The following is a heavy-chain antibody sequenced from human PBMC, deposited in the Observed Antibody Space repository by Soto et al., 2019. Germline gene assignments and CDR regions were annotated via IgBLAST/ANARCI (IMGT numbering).Heavy chain of an antibody. CDR2: INPSGGST. D-gene: IGHD6-6*01. V-gene: IGHV1-46*01. Sequence: QVQLVQSGAEVKKPGASVKVSCKASGYIFTRHSMQWVRQAPGQGLEWMGIINPSGGSTNYAQKFQCRVTMTRDTSTSTVYMELSSLRSDDTAAYYCARDARCSSYIIDYWGQGTLVTVSS. J-gene: IGHJ4*02. CDR1: GYIFTRHS. CDR3: ARDARCSSYIIDY.